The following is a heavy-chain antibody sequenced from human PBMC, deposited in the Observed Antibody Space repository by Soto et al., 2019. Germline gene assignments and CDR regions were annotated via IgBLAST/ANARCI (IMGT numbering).Heavy chain of an antibody. CDR2: IKSKTDGGTT. D-gene: IGHD2-15*01. V-gene: IGHV3-15*01. Sequence: GGSLRLSCAASGFTFSNAWMSWVRQAPGKGLEWVGRIKSKTDGGTTDYAAPVKGRFTISRDDSKNTLYLQMNSLKTEDTAVYYCTTEGYCSGGSCYPPRYYYYYGMDVWGQGTTVT. CDR3: TTEGYCSGGSCYPPRYYYYYGMDV. J-gene: IGHJ6*02. CDR1: GFTFSNAW.